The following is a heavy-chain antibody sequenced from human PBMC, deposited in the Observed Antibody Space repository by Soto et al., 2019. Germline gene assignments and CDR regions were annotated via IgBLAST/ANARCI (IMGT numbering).Heavy chain of an antibody. Sequence: PGGSLRLSCAISGFSVSSNYLSWVRQAPGKGLEWVSVHYSGGSTYYADSVQGRFTISRDKSNNTLYLQMRRVRPEDTAVYFCARHRHPRGTVGATSPLDPWGQGTQVTVSS. V-gene: IGHV3-53*01. CDR1: GFSVSSNY. J-gene: IGHJ5*02. CDR2: HYSGGST. D-gene: IGHD1-26*01. CDR3: ARHRHPRGTVGATSPLDP.